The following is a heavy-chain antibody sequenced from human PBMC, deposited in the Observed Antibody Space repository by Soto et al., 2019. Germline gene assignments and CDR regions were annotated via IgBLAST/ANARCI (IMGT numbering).Heavy chain of an antibody. V-gene: IGHV4-30-4*02. CDR3: AKLSCTSSTCYFPGWFDP. Sequence: SDTLSLTCTVSGDSIIGGASFWSCIRQPPGKGLEWIANVYYSGSSYYNPSLKSRLTISVDTTKNQFSLQLKSMTAADTAVYYCAKLSCTSSTCYFPGWFDPWGQGTLVTVSS. CDR1: GDSIIGGASF. J-gene: IGHJ5*02. CDR2: VYYSGSS. D-gene: IGHD2-2*01.